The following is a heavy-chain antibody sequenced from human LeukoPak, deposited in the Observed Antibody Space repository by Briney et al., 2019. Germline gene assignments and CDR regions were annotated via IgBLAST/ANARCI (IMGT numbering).Heavy chain of an antibody. CDR3: TTDPPHYASSGYHDAFDI. Sequence: GGSLRLSCGASELTVGWNSMTWVRQAPGKGLEWVGRIKSKTDGGTTDYAAPVKGRFTISRDDSKNTLYLQMNSLKTEDTAVYYCTTDPPHYASSGYHDAFDIWGQGTMVTVSS. D-gene: IGHD3-22*01. V-gene: IGHV3-15*01. J-gene: IGHJ3*02. CDR2: IKSKTDGGTT. CDR1: ELTVGWNS.